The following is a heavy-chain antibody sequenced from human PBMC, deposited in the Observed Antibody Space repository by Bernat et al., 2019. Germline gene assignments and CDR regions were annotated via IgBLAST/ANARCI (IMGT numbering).Heavy chain of an antibody. J-gene: IGHJ6*02. CDR1: GFPFSSYG. D-gene: IGHD6-6*01. Sequence: QAQLVESGGGVVQPGRSLRLPCAASGFPFSSYGMHWVRQAPGEGLEWVAVIWYDGSNKYYADSVKGRFTISRDNSKNTLYLQMNSLRAEGRAVYYCARDWRQLVRYYDYGMDVWGQGTTVTVSS. CDR2: IWYDGSNK. CDR3: ARDWRQLVRYYDYGMDV. V-gene: IGHV3-33*01.